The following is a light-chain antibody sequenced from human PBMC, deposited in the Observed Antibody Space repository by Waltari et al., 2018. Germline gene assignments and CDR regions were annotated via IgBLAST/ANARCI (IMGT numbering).Light chain of an antibody. CDR3: QSYDSSLSGYV. V-gene: IGLV1-40*01. Sequence: QSVLTQPPSVSGAPGQRVTIPCTGSSSNIGAGYDVHWYQQLPRTAPKLPIYGNSNRPSGVPDRFSGSKSGTSASLAITGLQAEDEADYYCQSYDSSLSGYVFGTGTKVTVL. CDR2: GNS. J-gene: IGLJ1*01. CDR1: SSNIGAGYD.